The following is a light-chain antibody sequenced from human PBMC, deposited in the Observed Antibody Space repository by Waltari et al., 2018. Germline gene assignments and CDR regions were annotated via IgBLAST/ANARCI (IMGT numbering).Light chain of an antibody. CDR1: QTVLASSNNRNY. J-gene: IGKJ3*01. CDR2: WAT. V-gene: IGKV4-1*01. CDR3: QQYYSPPPLFT. Sequence: DIVMTPSPDSLAVSLGERAPINCKSSQTVLASSNNRNYLAWYQQKPGQPPKLLIYWATSRESGVPDRFSGSGSGTDFTLTITSLQAEDVAVYYCQQYYSPPPLFTFGPGTKVDIK.